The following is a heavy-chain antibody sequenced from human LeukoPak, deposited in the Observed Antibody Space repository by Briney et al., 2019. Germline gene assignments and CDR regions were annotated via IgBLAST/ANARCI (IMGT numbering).Heavy chain of an antibody. J-gene: IGHJ3*02. D-gene: IGHD2-2*01. Sequence: ASVKVSCKASGYTFTSYGISCVRQSPGQALEWRGWISAYNGNTNYAQKLQGRVTMTTDTSTSTAYMELRSLRSDDTAVYYCASGNERIKPVGYCSSTSCLDAFDIWGQGTMVTVSS. CDR3: ASGNERIKPVGYCSSTSCLDAFDI. V-gene: IGHV1-18*01. CDR1: GYTFTSYG. CDR2: ISAYNGNT.